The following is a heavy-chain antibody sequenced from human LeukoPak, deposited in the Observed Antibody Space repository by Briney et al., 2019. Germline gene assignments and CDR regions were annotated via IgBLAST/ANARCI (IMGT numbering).Heavy chain of an antibody. V-gene: IGHV4-38-2*02. D-gene: IGHD6-13*01. Sequence: SETLSLTCTVSGYSISSGYYWGWIRQPPGKGLEWIASIHYDGSTYYNSSLKSRVTILVDTSKNKFSLKLSSVTAADTAVYYCARDGQQLGVDYWGQGTLVTVSS. J-gene: IGHJ4*02. CDR1: GYSISSGYY. CDR2: IHYDGST. CDR3: ARDGQQLGVDY.